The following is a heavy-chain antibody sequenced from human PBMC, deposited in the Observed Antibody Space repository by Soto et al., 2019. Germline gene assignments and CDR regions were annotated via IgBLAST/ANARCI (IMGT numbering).Heavy chain of an antibody. J-gene: IGHJ1*01. D-gene: IGHD3-10*01. V-gene: IGHV4-34*01. CDR2: LNDSGGT. Sequence: SETLSLTCAVYGGSFIGYYCIWIRQPPGKGLEWIGELNDSGGTNYNASLKSRVSISVDTSKNQFSLKLSFVTAADTAVYYCARGRGGVQHWGQGTLVTVSS. CDR1: GGSFIGYY. CDR3: ARGRGGVQH.